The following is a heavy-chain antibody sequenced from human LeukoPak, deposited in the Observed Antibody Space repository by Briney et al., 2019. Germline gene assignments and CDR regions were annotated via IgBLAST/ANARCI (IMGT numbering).Heavy chain of an antibody. D-gene: IGHD3-10*01. CDR1: GFTFSSYA. J-gene: IGHJ4*02. V-gene: IGHV3-30*01. CDR3: ARDSTYYYDSGSSGPHYFDF. Sequence: PGRSLRLSCAASGFTFSSYAMHWVRQAPGKGLEWVALISYHGDITYYADSVKGRFTLSRDNSKTTLFLQFNSLRAEDTAVYYCARDSTYYYDSGSSGPHYFDFWGQGTLVTVSS. CDR2: ISYHGDIT.